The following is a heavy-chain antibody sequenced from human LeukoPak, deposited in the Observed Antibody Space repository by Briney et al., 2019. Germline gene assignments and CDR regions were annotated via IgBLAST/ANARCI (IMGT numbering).Heavy chain of an antibody. CDR2: IKLDGSEK. J-gene: IGHJ4*02. CDR3: ARDQYDTWSRRGNFDS. CDR1: GFTFGKYW. Sequence: GGSLRLSCVASGFTFGKYWMSWVRQAPGKGLEWVANIKLDGSEKNYVDSVKGRFTISRDNTKNSLYLQMNSLRVEDTAVYYCARDQYDTWSRRGNFDSWGQGTLVIVSS. V-gene: IGHV3-7*03. D-gene: IGHD3-3*01.